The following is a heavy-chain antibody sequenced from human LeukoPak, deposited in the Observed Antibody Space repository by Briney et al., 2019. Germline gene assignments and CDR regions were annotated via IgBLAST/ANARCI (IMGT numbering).Heavy chain of an antibody. CDR1: GFPFSEYS. CDR3: ARDHNYAFDN. D-gene: IGHD1-1*01. Sequence: GGSLRLSCAASGFPFSEYSKNWVRQAPGKGLEWISYIGISSGNTKYADSVKGRFTISGDNAKNSLYLQMNSLRVEDTAVYYCARDHNYAFDNWGQGTLVTVSS. J-gene: IGHJ4*02. V-gene: IGHV3-11*06. CDR2: IGISSGNT.